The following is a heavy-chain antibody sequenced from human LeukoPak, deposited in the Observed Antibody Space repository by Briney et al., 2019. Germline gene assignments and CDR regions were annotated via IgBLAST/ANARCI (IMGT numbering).Heavy chain of an antibody. J-gene: IGHJ4*02. Sequence: ASVKVSCKVSGYKFTDQYLHWVRQAPGQGPEWMGWINPVSGVANYAQKFQGRVTMTRDTSISTTYMELSRLKFDDTAMYYCARVGPIAVAGRGDYWGQGTLVTVSS. CDR3: ARVGPIAVAGRGDY. V-gene: IGHV1-2*02. CDR1: GYKFTDQY. CDR2: INPVSGVA. D-gene: IGHD6-19*01.